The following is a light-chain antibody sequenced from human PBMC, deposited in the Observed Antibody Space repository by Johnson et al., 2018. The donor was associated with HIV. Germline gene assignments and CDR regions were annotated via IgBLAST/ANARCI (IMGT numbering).Light chain of an antibody. Sequence: QSVLTQPPSVSAAPGQKVTISCSGSSSNIGNNYVSWYQQLPGTAPKLLIYENNKRPSGIPDRFSGSKSGTSATLRITGLQTGDEADYYCGTWDSSLSALYVFGTGTKVTVL. CDR1: SSNIGNNY. J-gene: IGLJ1*01. CDR3: GTWDSSLSALYV. CDR2: ENN. V-gene: IGLV1-51*02.